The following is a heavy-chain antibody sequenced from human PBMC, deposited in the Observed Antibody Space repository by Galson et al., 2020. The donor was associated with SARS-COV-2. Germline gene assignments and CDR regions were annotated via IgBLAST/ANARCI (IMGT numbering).Heavy chain of an antibody. Sequence: SETLSLTCTVSGGSISSSSYYWGWIRQPPGKGLEWIGSIYYSGSTYYNPSLKSRVTIPVDTSKNQFSLKLSSVTAADTAVYYCARHVGHEWLLWFGGSNWCDPWGQGTLVTVSS. D-gene: IGHD3-10*01. CDR3: ARHVGHEWLLWFGGSNWCDP. J-gene: IGHJ5*02. CDR1: GGSISSSSYY. V-gene: IGHV4-39*01. CDR2: IYYSGST.